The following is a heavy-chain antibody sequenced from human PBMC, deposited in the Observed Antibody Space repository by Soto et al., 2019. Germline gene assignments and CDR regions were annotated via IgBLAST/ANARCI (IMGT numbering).Heavy chain of an antibody. J-gene: IGHJ4*02. Sequence: GGSLRLSCEASGFTLRNYAMTWVRQAPGKGLEWVSLISANDVGTYYAESVKTRFTISTDQSRNTVYLQMDSLRADDTAIYYCAKAKNDYNCDNRPPFDYWGQGTLVTVSS. CDR1: GFTLRNYA. D-gene: IGHD1-20*01. V-gene: IGHV3-23*01. CDR2: ISANDVGT. CDR3: AKAKNDYNCDNRPPFDY.